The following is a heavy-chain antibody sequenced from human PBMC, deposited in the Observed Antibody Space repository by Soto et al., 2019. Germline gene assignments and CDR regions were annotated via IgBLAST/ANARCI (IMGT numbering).Heavy chain of an antibody. CDR2: ISAYNGNT. CDR3: ARVQYYYDSSGLGDY. V-gene: IGHV1-18*01. CDR1: GYTFTSYG. D-gene: IGHD3-22*01. J-gene: IGHJ4*02. Sequence: ASVKVSCKASGYTFTSYGISWVRQATGQGLEWMGWISAYNGNTNYAQKLQGRVTMTTDTSTSTAYMELRSLRSDDTAVYYCARVQYYYDSSGLGDYWGQGTLVTVSS.